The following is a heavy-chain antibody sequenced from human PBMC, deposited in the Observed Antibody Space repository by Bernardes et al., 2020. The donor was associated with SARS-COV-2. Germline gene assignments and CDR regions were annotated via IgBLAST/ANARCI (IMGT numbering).Heavy chain of an antibody. CDR3: VKLGVYSSSSSPD. J-gene: IGHJ4*02. CDR2: ISGSGRVS. V-gene: IGHV3-23*01. D-gene: IGHD6-6*01. Sequence: GGSLRLSCVVSGFTLSVYAMSWVRRAPGKGLEWVSVISGSGRVSHYADSVRGRFSISRDNSKNTVYLQMNSLRVEDTAVYYCVKLGVYSSSSSPDWGQGTRVTVSS. CDR1: GFTLSVYA.